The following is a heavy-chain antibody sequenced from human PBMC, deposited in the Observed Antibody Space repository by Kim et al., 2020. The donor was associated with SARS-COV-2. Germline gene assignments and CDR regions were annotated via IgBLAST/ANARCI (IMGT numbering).Heavy chain of an antibody. CDR2: IYYSGGS. D-gene: IGHD3-10*01. Sequence: SETLSLTCAVSGGSISSSSYYWGWIRQPPGKGLEWIGSIYYSGGSYYNPSRKSRVTISVDTSKNQFSLKLSSVTATDTAVYSCASLLLWFGELPHLFDYWGQGPLVTVSS. CDR3: ASLLLWFGELPHLFDY. J-gene: IGHJ4*02. V-gene: IGHV4-39*01. CDR1: GGSISSSSYY.